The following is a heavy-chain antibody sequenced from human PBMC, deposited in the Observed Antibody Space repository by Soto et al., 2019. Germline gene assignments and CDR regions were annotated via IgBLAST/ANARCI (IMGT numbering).Heavy chain of an antibody. CDR2: ISHSGST. CDR3: AREYTYGSNFFDC. J-gene: IGHJ4*02. V-gene: IGHV4-31*03. Sequence: QVQLQESGPGLVKPSQTLSLTCTVSGGSISSAAYYWSWIRQQPGKGLEWIGYISHSGSTYYNPSLKSRVIISVDTSKNQFSLSLTSVTAAETDVYYCAREYTYGSNFFDCWGQGALVTVSS. D-gene: IGHD2-2*02. CDR1: GGSISSAAYY.